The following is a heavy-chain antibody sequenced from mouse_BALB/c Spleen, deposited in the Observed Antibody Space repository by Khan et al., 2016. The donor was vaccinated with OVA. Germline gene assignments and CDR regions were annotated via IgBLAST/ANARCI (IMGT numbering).Heavy chain of an antibody. D-gene: IGHD2-14*01. CDR2: INTHSGVP. Sequence: QSGPELKKPGETVRISCKASGYTFTTAGMQWVQKMPGKGLKWIGWINTHSGVPKYAEDFKGRFAFSLETSASTVYLQITNLKNEDTATYFCARGGAAYYRNDGGAMDYWGQGTSVTVSS. CDR3: ARGGAAYYRNDGGAMDY. J-gene: IGHJ4*01. V-gene: IGHV9-4*02. CDR1: GYTFTTAG.